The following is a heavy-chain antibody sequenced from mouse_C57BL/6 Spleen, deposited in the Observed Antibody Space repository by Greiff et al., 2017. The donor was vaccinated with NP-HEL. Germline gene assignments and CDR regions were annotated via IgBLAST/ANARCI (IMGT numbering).Heavy chain of an antibody. CDR2: IDPANGNT. CDR3: ARGDDYYGTVTQYYYAMDY. J-gene: IGHJ4*01. V-gene: IGHV14-3*01. CDR1: GFNIKNTY. D-gene: IGHD1-1*01. Sequence: VQLQQPVAELVRPGASVKLSCKASGFNIKNTYMHWVKQRPEQGLEWIGRIDPANGNTKYAPKFQGKATITADPSTNTAYLQLSSLTSEDTAIYYGARGDDYYGTVTQYYYAMDYWGQGTSVTVSS.